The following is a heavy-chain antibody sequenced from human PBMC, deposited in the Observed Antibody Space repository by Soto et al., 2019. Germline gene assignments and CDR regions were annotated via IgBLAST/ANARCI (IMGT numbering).Heavy chain of an antibody. CDR2: IYHSGSA. CDR1: GGSISSGGDS. CDR3: ARAQIPHGFDP. D-gene: IGHD2-21*01. V-gene: IGHV4-30-2*01. J-gene: IGHJ5*02. Sequence: QLQLQESGSGLVRPSETLSLTCTVSGGSISSGGDSCSWIRQAPGKGLEWVGYIYHSGSAIYNPSLKSRVTMSADRAKNQFSLRLNSVTAADTAVYYCARAQIPHGFDPWGQGILVTVSP.